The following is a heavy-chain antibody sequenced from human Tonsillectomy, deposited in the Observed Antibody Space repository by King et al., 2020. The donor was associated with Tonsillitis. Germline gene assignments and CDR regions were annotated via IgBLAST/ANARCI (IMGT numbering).Heavy chain of an antibody. CDR2: ISINGGST. CDR1: GFTFSSYA. D-gene: IGHD3-22*01. Sequence: EVQLVESGGGLVQPGGSLRLSCAASGFTFSSYAMHWVRQAPGKGLEYVSAISINGGSTYYANSVKGRFTISRDNSKNTVYLQMGSLRAEDMAVYYCARGSDYYYTYFDSWGQGTLVTVSS. J-gene: IGHJ4*02. V-gene: IGHV3-64*01. CDR3: ARGSDYYYTYFDS.